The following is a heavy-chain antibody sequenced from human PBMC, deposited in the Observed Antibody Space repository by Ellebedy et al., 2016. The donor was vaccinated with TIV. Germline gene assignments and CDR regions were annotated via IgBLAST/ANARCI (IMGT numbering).Heavy chain of an antibody. CDR2: MRSSGGSA. V-gene: IGHV3-23*01. Sequence: GESLKISCAASGFTFSSYAMVWVRQAPGKGLEWVSDMRSSGGSAHYADSVKGRFAISRDNSKNTLFLQMNSLRAEDTAVYYCAKGRGGGSDSSAPRYYFDYWGLGTLVTVSS. CDR3: AKGRGGGSDSSAPRYYFDY. J-gene: IGHJ4*02. CDR1: GFTFSSYA. D-gene: IGHD3-22*01.